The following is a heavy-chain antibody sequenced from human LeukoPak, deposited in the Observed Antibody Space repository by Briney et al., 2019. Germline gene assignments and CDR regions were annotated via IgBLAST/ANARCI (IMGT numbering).Heavy chain of an antibody. V-gene: IGHV3-30*18. Sequence: GESLRLSCAASGFTFSSYGMHWVRQAPGKGLEWVAVISYDGSNKYYADSVKGRFTISRDNSKNTLYLQMNSLRAEDTAVYYCAKDPERYFDWLSDTRDYGMDVWGKGTTVTVSS. J-gene: IGHJ6*04. D-gene: IGHD3-9*01. CDR1: GFTFSSYG. CDR3: AKDPERYFDWLSDTRDYGMDV. CDR2: ISYDGSNK.